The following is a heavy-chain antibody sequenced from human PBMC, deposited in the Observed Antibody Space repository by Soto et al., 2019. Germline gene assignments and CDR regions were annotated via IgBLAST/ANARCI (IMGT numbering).Heavy chain of an antibody. Sequence: SETLSLTCTVSGGSISTSSYSWGWIRQPPGKGLEWIGTIYYSGSTYYNPSLKSRVTISVDTSKNQFSLKLSSVTAADTAFYYCGGGGSIVVATRRRMDVWGKGTKVTVSS. D-gene: IGHD3-22*01. CDR3: GGGGSIVVATRRRMDV. V-gene: IGHV4-39*01. CDR1: GGSISTSSYS. J-gene: IGHJ6*03. CDR2: IYYSGST.